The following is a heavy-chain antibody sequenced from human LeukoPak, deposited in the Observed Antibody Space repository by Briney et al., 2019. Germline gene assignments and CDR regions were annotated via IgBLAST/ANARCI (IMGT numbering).Heavy chain of an antibody. CDR3: ARPLLAGNPEIEY. Sequence: GESLKISCKVSGYSFTSYWIGWVRQMPGKGLEGVGVIFPGDSDPKYSPSFQGQVTISVDKSITTVYLQWSRLKASDTAIYYCARPLLAGNPEIEYWGQGTLVTVSS. CDR2: IFPGDSDP. J-gene: IGHJ4*02. V-gene: IGHV5-51*01. D-gene: IGHD6-19*01. CDR1: GYSFTSYW.